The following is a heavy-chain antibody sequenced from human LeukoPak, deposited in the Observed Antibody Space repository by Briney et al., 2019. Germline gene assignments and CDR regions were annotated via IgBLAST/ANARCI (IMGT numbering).Heavy chain of an antibody. CDR1: GFTFSSYS. CDR3: ARRGDY. Sequence: GSLRLSCAASGFTFSSYSMNWIRQPPGKGLEWIGSIYYSGSTYYSPSLKSRVTISLDTSKNQFSLKLTSVTAADTAVYYCARRGDYWGQGTLVTVSS. D-gene: IGHD3-10*01. J-gene: IGHJ4*02. V-gene: IGHV4-39*01. CDR2: IYYSGST.